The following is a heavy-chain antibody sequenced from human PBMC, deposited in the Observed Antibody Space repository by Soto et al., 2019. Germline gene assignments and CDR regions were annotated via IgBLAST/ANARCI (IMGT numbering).Heavy chain of an antibody. CDR2: IYYSGST. CDR3: ARGIAAAGNPYYYYMDV. CDR1: GGSISSYY. V-gene: IGHV4-59*01. J-gene: IGHJ6*03. D-gene: IGHD6-13*01. Sequence: QVQLQESGPGLVKPSETLSLTCTVSGGSISSYYWSWIRQPPGKGLEGFGYIYYSGSTNYNPSLKSRVTISVDTSKNQFSLKLSSVTAADTAVYYCARGIAAAGNPYYYYMDVWGKGTTVTVSS.